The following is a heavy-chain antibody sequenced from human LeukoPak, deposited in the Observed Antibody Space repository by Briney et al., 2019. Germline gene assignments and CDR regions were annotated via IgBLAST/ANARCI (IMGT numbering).Heavy chain of an antibody. Sequence: SETLSLTCAVYGGSFSGYYWSWIRQPPGKGLEWIGEINHSGSTYYNPSLKSRVTISVDRSKNQFSLKLSSVTAADTAVYYCARAPDSSYYDYWGQGTLVTVSS. CDR1: GGSFSGYY. J-gene: IGHJ4*02. CDR2: INHSGST. CDR3: ARAPDSSYYDY. V-gene: IGHV4-34*01.